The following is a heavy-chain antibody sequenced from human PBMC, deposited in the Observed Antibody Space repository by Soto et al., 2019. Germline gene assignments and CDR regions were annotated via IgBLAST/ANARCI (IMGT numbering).Heavy chain of an antibody. Sequence: HVQLRESGPGLVKPSETLSLPCTVSGCSINTYYWSWIRQPAGKGLEWIGRIYTGGSTNYNPSLNNRVTMSIDTSKNHFSLRLSAVTAAYTAVYFCARVSGNYSGSGSYSFDYWGQGTLVTVSS. CDR2: IYTGGST. CDR1: GCSINTYY. CDR3: ARVSGNYSGSGSYSFDY. J-gene: IGHJ4*02. V-gene: IGHV4-4*07. D-gene: IGHD3-10*01.